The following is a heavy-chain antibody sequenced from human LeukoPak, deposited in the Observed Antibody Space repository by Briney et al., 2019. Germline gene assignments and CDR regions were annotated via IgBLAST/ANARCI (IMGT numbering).Heavy chain of an antibody. D-gene: IGHD6-6*01. CDR2: IYYSGGT. Sequence: SETLSLTCTVSGGSISSGGYYWRWIRQHPGQGLVWFGYIYYSGGTYYNPSLKSRVTISVDTSKNQFSLKLTSVTAADTAVYYCARDYCSLSDYYYMDVWGKGTTVTVSS. CDR1: GGSISSGGYY. CDR3: ARDYCSLSDYYYMDV. V-gene: IGHV4-31*03. J-gene: IGHJ6*03.